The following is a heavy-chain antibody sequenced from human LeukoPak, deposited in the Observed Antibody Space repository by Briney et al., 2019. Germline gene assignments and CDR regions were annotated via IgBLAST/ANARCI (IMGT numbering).Heavy chain of an antibody. D-gene: IGHD3-16*01. CDR3: ARVSWGPIDY. V-gene: IGHV4-30-2*01. Sequence: SETLSLTCAVSGGSISSGGYSWSWIRQPPGKGLEWIGYIYHSGSTNYNPSLKSRVTISVDTSKNQFSLKLSSVTAADTAVYYCARVSWGPIDYWGQGTLVTVSS. CDR2: IYHSGST. CDR1: GGSISSGGYS. J-gene: IGHJ4*02.